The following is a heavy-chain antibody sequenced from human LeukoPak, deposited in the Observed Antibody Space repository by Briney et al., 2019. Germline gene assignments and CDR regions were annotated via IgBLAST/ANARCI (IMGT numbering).Heavy chain of an antibody. CDR2: ISSNGGST. CDR1: GFTFSSYA. D-gene: IGHD6-13*01. CDR3: ARDQAAAAGTGALDI. V-gene: IGHV3-64*01. Sequence: PGWALTLSCAASGFTFSSYARHWLRQAPGRGLEYVSAISSNGGSTYYANSVKGRFTISRDNSKNTLYLQMGSLRVEDMAVYYCARDQAAAAGTGALDIWGQGTMVTVSS. J-gene: IGHJ3*02.